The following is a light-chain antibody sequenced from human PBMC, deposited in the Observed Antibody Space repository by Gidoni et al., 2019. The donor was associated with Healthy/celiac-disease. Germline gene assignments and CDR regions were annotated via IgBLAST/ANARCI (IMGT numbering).Light chain of an antibody. Sequence: EVVLTQSPLSLPVTLGQPASISCRSSQSLLYSDGNTYLNWFHQRPGQSPRRLIYGVSNRDSGAPDRFTGIGSGSDFTLKISRVEADDVGIYYCMQGTHWPPTFGQGTRVEIK. CDR1: QSLLYSDGNTY. J-gene: IGKJ1*01. CDR3: MQGTHWPPT. V-gene: IGKV2-30*01. CDR2: GVS.